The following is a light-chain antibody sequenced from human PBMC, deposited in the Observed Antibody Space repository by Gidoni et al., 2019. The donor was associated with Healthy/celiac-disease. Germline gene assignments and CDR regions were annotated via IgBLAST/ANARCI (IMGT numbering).Light chain of an antibody. CDR1: SSEVGGYNY. CDR3: SSYAGSNNFRI. J-gene: IGLJ2*01. V-gene: IGLV2-8*01. CDR2: EVN. Sequence: QSALTQPPSASGSRGQSVTISCTGSSSEVGGYNYVSWYQQHPGKAPKLMIYEVNKRPSGVPDRFFGSKSGNTASLTVSGLQAEDEADYYCSSYAGSNNFRIFGGGTKLTVL.